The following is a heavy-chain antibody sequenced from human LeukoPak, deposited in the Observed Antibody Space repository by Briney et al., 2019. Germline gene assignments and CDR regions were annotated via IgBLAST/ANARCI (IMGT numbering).Heavy chain of an antibody. D-gene: IGHD5-24*01. Sequence: QAGGSLRLSCAASGFTFSSCWMHWVRQAPGKGLVWVSRINSDGSSTSYADSVKGRFTISRDNAKNTLYLQMNSLRAEDTAVYYCARGSRDGYNRGYFDYWGQGTLVTVSS. J-gene: IGHJ4*02. CDR1: GFTFSSCW. V-gene: IGHV3-74*01. CDR3: ARGSRDGYNRGYFDY. CDR2: INSDGSST.